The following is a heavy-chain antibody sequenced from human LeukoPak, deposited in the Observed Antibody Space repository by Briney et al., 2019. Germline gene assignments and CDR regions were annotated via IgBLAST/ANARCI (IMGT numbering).Heavy chain of an antibody. CDR3: ARDPTYYDFWSGYTVDY. D-gene: IGHD3-3*01. J-gene: IGHJ4*02. Sequence: DSIQGRFTISRDNAKNSLYLQMNSLRAEDTAVYYCARDPTYYDFWSGYTVDYWGQGTLVTVSS. V-gene: IGHV3-21*01.